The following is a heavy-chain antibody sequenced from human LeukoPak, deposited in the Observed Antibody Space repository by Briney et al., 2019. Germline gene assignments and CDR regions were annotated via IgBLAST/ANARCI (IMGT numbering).Heavy chain of an antibody. CDR2: ISGSGGST. J-gene: IGHJ4*02. CDR3: AKDDTSGWYDY. V-gene: IGHV3-23*01. CDR1: GGSISSSN. D-gene: IGHD6-19*01. Sequence: QTSETLSLTCAVSGGSISSSNWWSWVRQAPGKGLEWVSAISGSGGSTYYADSVKGRFTISRDNSKNMVYLQMNSLRAEDTAVYYCAKDDTSGWYDYWGQGTLVTVSS.